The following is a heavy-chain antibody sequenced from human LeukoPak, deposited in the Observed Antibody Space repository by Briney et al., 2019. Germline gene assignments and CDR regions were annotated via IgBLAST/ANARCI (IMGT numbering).Heavy chain of an antibody. J-gene: IGHJ3*02. V-gene: IGHV4-59*01. CDR2: IYDSGST. CDR3: ACLTTADAFDI. CDR1: GGSISSYY. D-gene: IGHD3-22*01. Sequence: SETLSLTCTVSGGSISSYYWSWIRQPPGKGLGWIGYIYDSGSTNYNPSLKSRVTISVDTSKNQFSLKLSSVTAADTAVYYCACLTTADAFDIWGQGTMVTVSS.